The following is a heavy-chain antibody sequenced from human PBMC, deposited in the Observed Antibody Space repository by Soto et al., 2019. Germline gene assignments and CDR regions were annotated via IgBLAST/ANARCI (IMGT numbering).Heavy chain of an antibody. CDR2: IYYSGST. V-gene: IGHV4-59*01. CDR3: ARMDCSSTSCYPDI. D-gene: IGHD2-2*01. J-gene: IGHJ3*02. CDR1: GGSISSYY. Sequence: SQPMSVTWSVSGGSISSYYWNRIMQPPGKGLEWIGYIYYSGSTNYNPSLKSRVTISVDTSKNQFSLKLSSVTAADTAVYYCARMDCSSTSCYPDIWGQGTMVTVSS.